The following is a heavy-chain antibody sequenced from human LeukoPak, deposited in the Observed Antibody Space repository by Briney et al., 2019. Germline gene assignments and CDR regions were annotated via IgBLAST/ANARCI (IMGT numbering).Heavy chain of an antibody. D-gene: IGHD1-26*01. CDR1: GDSISSGGHY. CDR2: IYTSGST. Sequence: SQTLSLTCTVSGDSISSGGHYWTWIRQPAGKGLEWIGRIYTSGSTNYNPSLKSRVTMSVDTSKKQFSLKLSSVTAADTAVYYCARVRGSSGSYEYYHYMDVWGKGTTVTISS. CDR3: ARVRGSSGSYEYYHYMDV. J-gene: IGHJ6*03. V-gene: IGHV4-61*02.